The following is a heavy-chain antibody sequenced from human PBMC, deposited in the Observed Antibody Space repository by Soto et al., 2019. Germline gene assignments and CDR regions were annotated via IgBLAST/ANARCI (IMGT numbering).Heavy chain of an antibody. J-gene: IGHJ6*02. D-gene: IGHD3-3*01. Sequence: QVQLVQSGAEVKKPGASVKVSCKASGYTFTSYGISWVRQAPGQGLEWMGWISAYNGNTNYAQKLQGRVTMTTDTSTRTPYMELRSLRCDDTAVYYCAREVYAFWSGYHIYGMDVWCQGTTVTVSS. CDR2: ISAYNGNT. V-gene: IGHV1-18*04. CDR3: AREVYAFWSGYHIYGMDV. CDR1: GYTFTSYG.